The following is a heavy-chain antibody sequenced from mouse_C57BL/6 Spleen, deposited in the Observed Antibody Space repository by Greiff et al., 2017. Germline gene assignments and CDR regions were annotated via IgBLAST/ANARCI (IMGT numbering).Heavy chain of an antibody. J-gene: IGHJ1*03. CDR1: GFTFTDYY. D-gene: IGHD2-12*01. CDR3: ARYREKLLRYFDV. Sequence: EVHLVESGGGLVQPGGSLSLSCAASGFTFTDYYMSWVRQPPGKALEWLGFIRNKANGYTTEYSASVKGRFTISRDNSQSILYLQMNALRAEDSATYYCARYREKLLRYFDVWGTGTTVTVSS. CDR2: IRNKANGYTT. V-gene: IGHV7-3*01.